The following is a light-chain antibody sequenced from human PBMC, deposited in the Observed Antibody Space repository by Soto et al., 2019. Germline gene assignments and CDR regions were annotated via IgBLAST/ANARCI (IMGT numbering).Light chain of an antibody. Sequence: DIQMTQSPSTLSSSIGDRVTITCRASQTIRSWLAWYQQKPGKAPKLLIYEAFNLESGVPSRFSGSGSGTEFTLTIFSLQPDDFATYYCQQYHSSPWTFGQGTKVAIK. V-gene: IGKV1-5*03. CDR3: QQYHSSPWT. J-gene: IGKJ1*01. CDR2: EAF. CDR1: QTIRSW.